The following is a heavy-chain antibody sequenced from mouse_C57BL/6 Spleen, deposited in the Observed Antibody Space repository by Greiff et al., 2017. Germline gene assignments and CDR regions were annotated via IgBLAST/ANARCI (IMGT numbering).Heavy chain of an antibody. D-gene: IGHD1-1*01. Sequence: EVKLVESGGGLVKPGGSLKLSCAASGFTFSSYTMSWVRQTPEKRLEWVATISGGGGNTYYPDSVKGRFTISRDNAKNTLYLQMSSLRSEDTALYDCARQRDYYGSSYVYWYFDVWGTGTTVTVSS. CDR3: ARQRDYYGSSYVYWYFDV. J-gene: IGHJ1*03. V-gene: IGHV5-9*01. CDR1: GFTFSSYT. CDR2: ISGGGGNT.